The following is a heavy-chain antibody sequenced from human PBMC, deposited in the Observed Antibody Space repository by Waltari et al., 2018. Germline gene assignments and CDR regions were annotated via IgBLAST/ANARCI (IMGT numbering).Heavy chain of an antibody. Sequence: QVQLQESGPGLVKPSETLSLTCTVSGGSISSYYLRWIRQPAGKGLEWIGGIYTSGSTNYNPSLKSRVTMSVDTSKNQFSLKLSSVTAADTAVYYCAREQLQLLFPEMGGGTLDYYYYMDVWGKGTTVTVSS. J-gene: IGHJ6*03. CDR1: GGSISSYY. CDR2: IYTSGST. V-gene: IGHV4-4*07. CDR3: AREQLQLLFPEMGGGTLDYYYYMDV. D-gene: IGHD2-2*01.